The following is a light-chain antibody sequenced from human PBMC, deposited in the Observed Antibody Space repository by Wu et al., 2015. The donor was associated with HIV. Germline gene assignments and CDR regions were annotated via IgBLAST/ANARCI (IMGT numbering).Light chain of an antibody. J-gene: IGKJ5*01. Sequence: EIVLTQSPGTLSLSPGERATVSCGASQSVSTSYLAWYQQKPGQAPRLLIYSTSSRATGIPDRFSGSGSGTHFTLTISSLEPEDFAVYYCQQRLNWPPITFGQGTRVEIK. CDR3: QQRLNWPPIT. CDR1: QSVSTSY. CDR2: STS. V-gene: IGKV3D-20*02.